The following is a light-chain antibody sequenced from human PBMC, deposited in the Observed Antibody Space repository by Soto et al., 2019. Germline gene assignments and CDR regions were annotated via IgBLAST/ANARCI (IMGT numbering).Light chain of an antibody. Sequence: EIVLTQSPGTLSLSPGERATLSCRASQSVSNNYLAWYQQKPGQAPRLLIYGASNRATGIPDRFSGSGSGTDVTLTISRLEPEEFAVDYCQQYGSSGTFGQGTKVEIK. V-gene: IGKV3-20*01. J-gene: IGKJ1*01. CDR1: QSVSNNY. CDR3: QQYGSSGT. CDR2: GAS.